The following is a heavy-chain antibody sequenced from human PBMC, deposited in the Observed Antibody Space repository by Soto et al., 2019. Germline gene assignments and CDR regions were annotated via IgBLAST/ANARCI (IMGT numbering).Heavy chain of an antibody. J-gene: IGHJ6*02. CDR2: INPNSGGT. Sequence: ASVKVSCKASGYTFTGYYMHWVRQAPGQGLEWMGWINPNSGGTNDAQKFQGRVTRTRDTSISTAYMELSRLRSDDTAVYYCARSGLEGSSWNIFYYYYGMDVWGQGTTVTVSS. V-gene: IGHV1-2*02. D-gene: IGHD6-13*01. CDR3: ARSGLEGSSWNIFYYYYGMDV. CDR1: GYTFTGYY.